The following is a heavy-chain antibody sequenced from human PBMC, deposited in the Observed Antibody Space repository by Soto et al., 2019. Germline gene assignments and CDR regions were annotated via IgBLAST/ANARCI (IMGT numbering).Heavy chain of an antibody. CDR1: GGSFSTYA. Sequence: SVKISCKASGGSFSTYAFSWVRQAPGHGLEWMGGIIPIFDSPYYAQNFQGRVTIAADRSTSTVYMELSSLTPEDTAVYYCARGAECRGYCLPKFNWRDRWGKGNMVTVSS. CDR3: ARGAECRGYCLPKFNWRDR. CDR2: IIPIFDSP. J-gene: IGHJ5*02. V-gene: IGHV1-69*06. D-gene: IGHD2-15*01.